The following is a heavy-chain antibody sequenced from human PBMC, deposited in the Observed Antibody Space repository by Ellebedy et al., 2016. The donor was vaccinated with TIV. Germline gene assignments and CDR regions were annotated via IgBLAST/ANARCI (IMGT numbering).Heavy chain of an antibody. CDR3: ARDLREGCSGANCYSDAFDI. V-gene: IGHV3-66*01. Sequence: GESLKISCVASGFTVSSNYMNWVRQAPGKGLEWVSVLYSGVATPYADSVRGRFTISRDSSKNTLYLQMNSLRAEDTAAYYCARDLREGCSGANCYSDAFDIWGQGTMVTVSS. J-gene: IGHJ3*02. CDR1: GFTVSSNY. CDR2: LYSGVAT. D-gene: IGHD2-15*01.